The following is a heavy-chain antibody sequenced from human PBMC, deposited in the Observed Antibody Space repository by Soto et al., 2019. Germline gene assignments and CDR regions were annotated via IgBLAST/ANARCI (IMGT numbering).Heavy chain of an antibody. D-gene: IGHD2-2*01. V-gene: IGHV1-18*04. Sequence: QVQLVQSGAEVKKPGASVKVSCKASGYTFTSYGISWVRQAPGQGLEWMGWISAYNGNTNYAQKLQGRVTMTTDTSTSTAYMELRSLRSDDTAVYYCARPIVVVPAASGGYYYYYGMDVWGQGTTVTVSS. J-gene: IGHJ6*02. CDR3: ARPIVVVPAASGGYYYYYGMDV. CDR1: GYTFTSYG. CDR2: ISAYNGNT.